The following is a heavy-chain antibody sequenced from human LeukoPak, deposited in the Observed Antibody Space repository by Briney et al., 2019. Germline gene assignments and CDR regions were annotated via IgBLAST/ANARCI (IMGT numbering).Heavy chain of an antibody. Sequence: QPGGSLRLSCAASGFTFSSYWMSWVRQAPGKGLEWVANIKQDGSEKCYVDSVKGRFTISRDNAKNSLYLQMNSLRAEDTAVYYCARSITIFGVVTIRQAFDIWGQGTMVTVSS. CDR2: IKQDGSEK. D-gene: IGHD3-3*01. CDR1: GFTFSSYW. V-gene: IGHV3-7*01. J-gene: IGHJ3*02. CDR3: ARSITIFGVVTIRQAFDI.